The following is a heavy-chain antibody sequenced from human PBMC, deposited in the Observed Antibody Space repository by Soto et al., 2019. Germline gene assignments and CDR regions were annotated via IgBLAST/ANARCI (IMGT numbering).Heavy chain of an antibody. CDR3: TXXXXXXXXXXXXXXXXX. V-gene: IGHV3-15*01. Sequence: EVQLVESGGGLVKPGGSLRLSCAASGFTFSNAWMSWVRQAPGKGLEWVGRIKSKTDGGTTDYAAPVKGRFTISRDDSKNTLYLQMNSLKTEXTXXXXXTXXXXXXXXXXXXXXXXXWGQGTLVTVSS. CDR2: IKSKTDGGTT. J-gene: IGHJ4*02. CDR1: GFTFSNAW.